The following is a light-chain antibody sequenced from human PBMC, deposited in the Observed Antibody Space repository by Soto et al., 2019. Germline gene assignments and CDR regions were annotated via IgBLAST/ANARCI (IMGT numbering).Light chain of an antibody. V-gene: IGLV2-14*01. CDR2: DVS. Sequence: SALTKPASLSGSPGQSITISCTGTSSDVGGYNYVSWYQQHPGKAPKLMIYDVSNRPSGASNRFSGSKSGNTASLTISGLQAEGEADYYCSSYTSSSTSYVFGTGTKVTVL. CDR1: SSDVGGYNY. CDR3: SSYTSSSTSYV. J-gene: IGLJ1*01.